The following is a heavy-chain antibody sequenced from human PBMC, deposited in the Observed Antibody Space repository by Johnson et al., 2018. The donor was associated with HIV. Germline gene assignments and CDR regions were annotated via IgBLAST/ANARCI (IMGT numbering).Heavy chain of an antibody. V-gene: IGHV3-9*01. J-gene: IGHJ3*02. Sequence: LVESGGGLVQPGRSLRLSCAASGFTFDDYAMHWVRQAPVKGLEWVSGISWNSDDIDYVDSVKGRFTISRDNAKNSLYLQMNSLRAEDTAVYYCARDPEGYSGYDFGDAFDIWGQGTMVTVSS. CDR2: ISWNSDDI. CDR3: ARDPEGYSGYDFGDAFDI. CDR1: GFTFDDYA. D-gene: IGHD5-12*01.